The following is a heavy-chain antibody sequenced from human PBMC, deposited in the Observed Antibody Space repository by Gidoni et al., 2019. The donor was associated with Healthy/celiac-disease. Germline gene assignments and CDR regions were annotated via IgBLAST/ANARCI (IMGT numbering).Heavy chain of an antibody. CDR3: ARESVAGTFDY. J-gene: IGHJ4*02. Sequence: QVQLQESGPGLVKPSETLSLTCPVSGGSISSYYWSWIRQPPGKGLEWIGYIYYSGSTNYNPSLKSRVTISVDTSKNQFSLKLSSVTAADTAVYYCARESVAGTFDYWGQGTLVTVSS. V-gene: IGHV4-59*01. CDR2: IYYSGST. D-gene: IGHD6-19*01. CDR1: GGSISSYY.